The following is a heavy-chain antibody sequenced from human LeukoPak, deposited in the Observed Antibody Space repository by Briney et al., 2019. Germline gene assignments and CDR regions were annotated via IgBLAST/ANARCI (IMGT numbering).Heavy chain of an antibody. CDR3: AKDLERHYYDSSGYYWDY. CDR1: GFTFSSYA. CDR2: FSGSGDST. J-gene: IGHJ4*02. Sequence: QPGRSLRLSCAASGFTFSSYAMSWVRQAPGKGLEWVSAFSGSGDSTYYADSVKGRFTISRDNSKNTLYLQMNSLRAEDTAVYYCAKDLERHYYDSSGYYWDYWGQGTLVTVSS. D-gene: IGHD3-22*01. V-gene: IGHV3-23*01.